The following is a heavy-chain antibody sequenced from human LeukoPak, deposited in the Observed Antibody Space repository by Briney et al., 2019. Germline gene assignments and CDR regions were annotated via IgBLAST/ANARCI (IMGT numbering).Heavy chain of an antibody. V-gene: IGHV3-23*01. CDR2: ISGSGGST. D-gene: IGHD3-10*01. Sequence: PGGSLRLSCAASGFTFSSYAMSWVRQAPGKGLEWVSGISGSGGSTYYADSVKGRFTISRDNSKNTLYLQMNSLRAEDTAVYYCAKERDLGVYYYGSGSPFDYWGQGTLVTVSS. CDR3: AKERDLGVYYYGSGSPFDY. J-gene: IGHJ4*02. CDR1: GFTFSSYA.